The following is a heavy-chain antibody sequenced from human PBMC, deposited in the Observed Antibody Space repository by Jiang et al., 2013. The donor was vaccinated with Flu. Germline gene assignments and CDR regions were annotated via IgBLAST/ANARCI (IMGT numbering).Heavy chain of an antibody. Sequence: TLSLTCTVSGGSVSSGSFYWSWIRQPPGKGLEWIGYMYYSGSTNYNPSLKSRVTISVDTSKNQFSLKLRSVTAADTAVYYCAREGVGGIGYGDYFDYWGQ. J-gene: IGHJ4*02. CDR2: MYYSGST. D-gene: IGHD4-17*01. V-gene: IGHV4-61*01. CDR3: AREGVGGIGYGDYFDY. CDR1: GGSVSSGSFY.